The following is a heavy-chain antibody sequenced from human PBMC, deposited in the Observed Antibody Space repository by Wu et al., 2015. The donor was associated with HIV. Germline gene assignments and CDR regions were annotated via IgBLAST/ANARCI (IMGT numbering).Heavy chain of an antibody. CDR3: ARTRNYYFGMDV. V-gene: IGHV1-8*01. Sequence: VAEVKKPGASVRVSCKASGYIFNSYDINWVRQTPGQGLEWMGWMNPNSGSTGYAQKFQGRVTMTRDTSISTAYMILSGLTSEDTAVYYCARTRNYYFGMDVWGQGTTVTVSS. D-gene: IGHD1-14*01. J-gene: IGHJ6*02. CDR2: MNPNSGST. CDR1: GYIFNSYD.